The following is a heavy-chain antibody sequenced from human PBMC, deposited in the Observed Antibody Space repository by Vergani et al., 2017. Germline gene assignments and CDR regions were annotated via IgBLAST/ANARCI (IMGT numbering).Heavy chain of an antibody. J-gene: IGHJ6*03. CDR1: LFPFPPSS. Sequence: EVQLLESGGGFVHPGRSLPLSSPPSLFPFPPSSLRLVRPAPPNALVFVSSLTGSGGSTYYADSVKGRFTIARANSKNTLYLQMNSLRAEDTAVYYCAKDLAETAAILPYYYMDVWGKGTTVTVSS. CDR3: AKDLAETAAILPYYYMDV. V-gene: IGHV3-23*01. CDR2: LTGSGGST. D-gene: IGHD2-2*01.